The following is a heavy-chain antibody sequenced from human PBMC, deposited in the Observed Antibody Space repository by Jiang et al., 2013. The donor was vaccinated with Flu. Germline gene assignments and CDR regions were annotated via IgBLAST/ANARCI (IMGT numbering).Heavy chain of an antibody. Sequence: GSGLVKPSETLSLTCTVSGGSVSSGSYYWSWIRQPPGKGLEWIGYIYYSGSTNYNPSLKSRVTISVDTSKNQFSLKLSSVTAADTAVYYCARAPIAAAVTGWFDPWGQGNPGHRLL. CDR1: GGSVSSGSYY. CDR3: ARAPIAAAVTGWFDP. J-gene: IGHJ5*02. V-gene: IGHV4-61*01. CDR2: IYYSGST. D-gene: IGHD6-13*01.